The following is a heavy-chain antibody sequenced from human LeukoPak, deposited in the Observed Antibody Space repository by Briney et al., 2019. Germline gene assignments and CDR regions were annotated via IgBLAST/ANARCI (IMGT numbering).Heavy chain of an antibody. CDR2: INHSGST. V-gene: IGHV4-34*01. CDR1: GGSFSGYY. Sequence: SETLSLTCAVYGGSFSGYYWSWIRQPPGKGLEWIGEINHSGSTNYNPSLKSRVTISVDTSKNQFSLKLSSVTAADTAVYYCASRRGPYYDILTGYWAQGFFDYWGQGTLVTVSS. CDR3: ASRRGPYYDILTGYWAQGFFDY. D-gene: IGHD3-9*01. J-gene: IGHJ4*02.